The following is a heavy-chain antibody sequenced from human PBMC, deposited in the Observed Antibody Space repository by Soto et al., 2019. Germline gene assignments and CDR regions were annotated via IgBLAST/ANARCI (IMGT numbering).Heavy chain of an antibody. CDR3: ARGIVVVPAAQYNWFDP. CDR1: DGSISSGGYY. V-gene: IGHV4-31*03. J-gene: IGHJ5*02. Sequence: TSEPLSLTCTFSDGSISSGGYYWSWIRQHPGKGLEWIGYIYYSGSTYYNPSLKSRVTISVDTSKNQCSLKLSSVTAADTAVYYCARGIVVVPAAQYNWFDPWGQGTLVTVSS. CDR2: IYYSGST. D-gene: IGHD2-2*01.